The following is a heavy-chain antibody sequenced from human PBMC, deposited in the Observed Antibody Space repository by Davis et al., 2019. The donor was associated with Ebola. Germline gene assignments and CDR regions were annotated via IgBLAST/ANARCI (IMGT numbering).Heavy chain of an antibody. J-gene: IGHJ4*02. CDR2: ISTYDGDA. CDR3: ARNPYNGDHDY. CDR1: DDDFTMYN. D-gene: IGHD4-17*01. Sequence: ASVKVSCKASDDDFTMYNITWVRQAPGQGLEWMGLISTYDGDANYAQKFQGRVTLTSDTSTNTAYMELRNLRFDDTAMHYCARNPYNGDHDYWGQGTLVIVSS. V-gene: IGHV1-18*04.